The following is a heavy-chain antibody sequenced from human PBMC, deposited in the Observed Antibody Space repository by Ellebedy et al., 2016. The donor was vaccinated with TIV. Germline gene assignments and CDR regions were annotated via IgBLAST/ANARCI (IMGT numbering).Heavy chain of an antibody. V-gene: IGHV4-38-2*02. CDR3: ARALSRGWYLFDY. CDR2: MFHSGST. D-gene: IGHD6-19*01. J-gene: IGHJ4*02. CDR1: GYSISSGYY. Sequence: SETLSLXCNVSGYSISSGYYWGWIRQPPGKGLEWIGSMFHSGSTYYSPSFKSRVTISVDTTKNQWSLRLRSVTAADTAVYFCARALSRGWYLFDYWGQGILVSVSS.